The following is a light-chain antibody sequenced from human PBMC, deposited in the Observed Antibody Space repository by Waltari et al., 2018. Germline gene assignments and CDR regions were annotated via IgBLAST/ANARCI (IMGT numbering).Light chain of an antibody. CDR2: GVS. V-gene: IGKV3-15*01. Sequence: EVVMTQSPATLSVSPGESVTLSCRASQSVNDNLAWYQQKVGQAPRLLIYGVSSRATGIPARFSGTGSGTDFTLTITSLQAEDFAVYYCMQALQTPFTFGPGTKVDIK. CDR3: MQALQTPFT. J-gene: IGKJ3*01. CDR1: QSVNDN.